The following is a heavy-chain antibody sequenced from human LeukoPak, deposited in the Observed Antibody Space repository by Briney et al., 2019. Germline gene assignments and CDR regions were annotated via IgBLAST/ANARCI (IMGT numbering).Heavy chain of an antibody. Sequence: PGRSLKLSCAASGFTFSSYGMHWVRQAPGKGLEWVAVIWYDGSNKYYVDSVKGRFTISRDNSKNTLYLQMNSLRAEDTAVYYCAKTVSHYYYYMDVWGKGTTATVSS. CDR3: AKTVSHYYYYMDV. CDR1: GFTFSSYG. J-gene: IGHJ6*03. D-gene: IGHD4-17*01. V-gene: IGHV3-33*06. CDR2: IWYDGSNK.